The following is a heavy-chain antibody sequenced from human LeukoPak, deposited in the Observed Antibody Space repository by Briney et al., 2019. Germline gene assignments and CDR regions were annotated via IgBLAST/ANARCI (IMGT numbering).Heavy chain of an antibody. CDR3: GRQRSFDL. Sequence: SETLSLTCTVSGDSVSSYYWSWIRQPPGKGLEWIDCIYYSESATYNPFLNSRVTISLDTSKNQFFLKLSSVTAADTAVYYWGRQRSFDLWGQRTLVTVSS. V-gene: IGHV4-59*02. D-gene: IGHD3-9*01. CDR2: IYYSESA. J-gene: IGHJ4*02. CDR1: GDSVSSYY.